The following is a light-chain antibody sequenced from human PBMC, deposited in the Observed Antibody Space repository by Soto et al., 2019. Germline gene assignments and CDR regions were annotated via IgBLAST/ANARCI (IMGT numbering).Light chain of an antibody. CDR2: DVN. J-gene: IGLJ3*02. CDR1: SSDVGGYNY. V-gene: IGLV2-14*03. CDR3: SSYTSSSTLGV. Sequence: QSALTQPASESGSPGQSITISCTGSSSDVGGYNYVSWYQQHPGKAPKLIIYDVNNRPSGVSDRFSGSKSGNTASLTISGLQAEDEADYYCSSYTSSSTLGVFGGGTKVTV.